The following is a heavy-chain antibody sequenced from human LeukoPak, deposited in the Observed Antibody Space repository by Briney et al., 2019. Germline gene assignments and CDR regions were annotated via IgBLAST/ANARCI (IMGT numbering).Heavy chain of an antibody. CDR1: GYTFTGYY. CDR3: ARDSQHHSSGWGG. CDR2: INPNSGGT. D-gene: IGHD6-19*01. V-gene: IGHV1-2*06. J-gene: IGHJ4*02. Sequence: ASVKVSCTASGYTFTGYYMHWVRQAPGQGLEWMGRINPNSGGTNYAQKFQGRVTMTRDTSISTAYMELSRLRSDDTAVYYCARDSQHHSSGWGGWGQGTLVTVSS.